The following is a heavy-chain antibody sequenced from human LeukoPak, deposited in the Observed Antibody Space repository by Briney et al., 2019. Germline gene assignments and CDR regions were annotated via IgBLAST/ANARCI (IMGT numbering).Heavy chain of an antibody. Sequence: ASVKVSRKASGYTFTSYDINWVRQATGQGLEWMGWMNPNRGNTGYAQKFQGRVTITRNTSISTAYMELSSPRSEDTAVYYCARGGRYFDWLLPYYYYYMDVWGKGTTVTVSS. V-gene: IGHV1-8*03. CDR1: GYTFTSYD. D-gene: IGHD3-9*01. J-gene: IGHJ6*03. CDR2: MNPNRGNT. CDR3: ARGGRYFDWLLPYYYYYMDV.